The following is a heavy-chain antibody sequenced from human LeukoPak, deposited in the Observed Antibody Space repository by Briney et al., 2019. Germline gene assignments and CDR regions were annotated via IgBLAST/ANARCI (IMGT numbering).Heavy chain of an antibody. D-gene: IGHD6-19*01. Sequence: SETLSLTCTVSGGSISSYYWSRIRQPPGKGLEWIGYIYYSGSTNYNPSLKSRVTISVDTSKNQFSLKLSSVTAADTAVYYCARGRQWLVPGEDIYYYYGMDVWGKGTTVTVSS. CDR3: ARGRQWLVPGEDIYYYYGMDV. J-gene: IGHJ6*04. V-gene: IGHV4-59*01. CDR1: GGSISSYY. CDR2: IYYSGST.